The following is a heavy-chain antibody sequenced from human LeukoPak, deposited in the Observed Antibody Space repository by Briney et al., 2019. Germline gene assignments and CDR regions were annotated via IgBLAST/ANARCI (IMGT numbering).Heavy chain of an antibody. V-gene: IGHV7-4-1*02. CDR1: GYTFTSYA. J-gene: IGHJ4*02. D-gene: IGHD6-13*01. Sequence: ASLKVSCKASGYTFTSYAMNWVRQAPGQGLEWMGWINTNTGNPTYAQGLTGRFVLSLDTSVSTAYLQISSLKAEDTAVYYCARNHRVKSSSSLPGYWGQGTLVTVSS. CDR2: INTNTGNP. CDR3: ARNHRVKSSSSLPGY.